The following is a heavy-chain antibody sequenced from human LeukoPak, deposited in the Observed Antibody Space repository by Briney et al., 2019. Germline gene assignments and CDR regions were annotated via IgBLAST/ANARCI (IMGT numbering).Heavy chain of an antibody. Sequence: SETLSLTCAVSGGSISGWYWSWIRQPPGKGLEWIGHIYDSGTTNYNPSLKSRVTMSVDSSKNQFSLKLTTVTAADTAVYYCARETTLTGYSSGLGFNYWGQGTLVTVSS. CDR1: GGSISGWY. J-gene: IGHJ4*02. CDR3: ARETTLTGYSSGLGFNY. CDR2: IYDSGTT. V-gene: IGHV4-59*01. D-gene: IGHD6-19*01.